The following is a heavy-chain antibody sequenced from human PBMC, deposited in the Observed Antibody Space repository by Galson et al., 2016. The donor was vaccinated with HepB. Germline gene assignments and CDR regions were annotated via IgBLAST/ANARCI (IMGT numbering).Heavy chain of an antibody. J-gene: IGHJ4*02. CDR2: IWPDGSEK. CDR3: ARDGGTRTPNSYFDF. Sequence: SLRLSCAASGFTFSTYAMHWVRQAPGRGLDWVATIWPDGSEKYYADSVKGRFTVSRDNSQNTLCLQVNSLRAEDTAVYYCARDGGTRTPNSYFDFWGPGTLVTVSS. V-gene: IGHV3-33*01. CDR1: GFTFSTYA. D-gene: IGHD2/OR15-2a*01.